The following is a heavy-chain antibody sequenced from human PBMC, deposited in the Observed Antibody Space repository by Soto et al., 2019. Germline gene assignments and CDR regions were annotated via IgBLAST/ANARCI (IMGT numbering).Heavy chain of an antibody. Sequence: GGSLRLSCAASGFTFSSHTMHWVRQAPGKGLEWLSLMSHDGNIKFYADSVKGRFTISRDNSKNTLYLQMTNLRPEDTALYYCASTQFMVIIASGNFWGQGTLVTVSS. D-gene: IGHD3-10*01. CDR3: ASTQFMVIIASGNF. CDR1: GFTFSSHT. V-gene: IGHV3-30-3*01. CDR2: MSHDGNIK. J-gene: IGHJ4*02.